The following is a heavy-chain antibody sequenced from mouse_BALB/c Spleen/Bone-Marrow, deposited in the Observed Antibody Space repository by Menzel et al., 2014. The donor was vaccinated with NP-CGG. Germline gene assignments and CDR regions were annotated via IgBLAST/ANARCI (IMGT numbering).Heavy chain of an antibody. CDR2: IYPGNSDT. D-gene: IGHD2-1*01. V-gene: IGHV1-5*01. J-gene: IGHJ2*01. CDR1: GYSFTSYW. CDR3: TRKVYYGNPLDY. Sequence: VQLKESGTVLARPGASVKMSCKASGYSFTSYWMHWVKQRPGQGLERIGAIYPGNSDTSYNQKFKGKAKLTAVTSATTAYMELSSLTNEDSAVYFCTRKVYYGNPLDYWGQGTTLTVSS.